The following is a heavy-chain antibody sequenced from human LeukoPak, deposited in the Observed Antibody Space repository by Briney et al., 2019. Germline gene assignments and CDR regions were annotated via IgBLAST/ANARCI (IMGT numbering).Heavy chain of an antibody. J-gene: IGHJ6*03. D-gene: IGHD3-16*01. CDR2: IYYIGST. Sequence: SETLSLTCTVAAGSISTYYWSWIRHPPGRGREWIGYIYYIGSTNYNPSLKSRVTISVDTSKNQSSLKLSSVTAADTGVYYCARRGPIGLTYYYYYMDVWGKGTTVTVSS. CDR1: AGSISTYY. V-gene: IGHV4-59*01. CDR3: ARRGPIGLTYYYYYMDV.